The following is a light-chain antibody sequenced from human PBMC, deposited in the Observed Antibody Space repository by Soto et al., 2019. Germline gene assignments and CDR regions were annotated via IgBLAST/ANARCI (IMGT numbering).Light chain of an antibody. CDR3: TSYTSSITYV. CDR1: SSDVGGYNY. Sequence: QSVLTQPASVSGSPGQSITISCTGTSSDVGGYNYVSWYQQHPGKAPKLMIYEVSNRPSGVSNRFSGSKSGNTASLTISGLQAEDEADYYCTSYTSSITYVLGTGTKATVL. V-gene: IGLV2-14*01. CDR2: EVS. J-gene: IGLJ1*01.